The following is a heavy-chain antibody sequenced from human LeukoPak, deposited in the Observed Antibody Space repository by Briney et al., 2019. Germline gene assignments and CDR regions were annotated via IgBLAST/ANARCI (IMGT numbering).Heavy chain of an antibody. D-gene: IGHD3-3*01. V-gene: IGHV1-18*01. CDR2: ISAYNGNT. CDR3: ARDGCSVLRFLEWLSYNNWFDP. CDR1: GYTFTSYG. J-gene: IGHJ5*02. Sequence: ASVKVSCKASGYTFTSYGISWVRQAPGQGLEWMGWISAYNGNTNYAQKLQGRVTMTTDTSTSTAYMELRSLRSDDTAVYYCARDGCSVLRFLEWLSYNNWFDPWGQGTLVTVSS.